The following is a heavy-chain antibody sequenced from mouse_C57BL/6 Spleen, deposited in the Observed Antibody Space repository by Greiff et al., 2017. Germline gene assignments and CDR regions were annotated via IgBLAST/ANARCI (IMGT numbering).Heavy chain of an antibody. J-gene: IGHJ3*01. Sequence: VQLQQPGAELVKPGASVKLSCKASGYTFTSYWMQWVKQRPGQGLEWIGEIDPSDSYTNYNQKFKGKATLTVDTSSSTAYMQLSSLTSEDSAVYYCATYDYDDEYWGQGTLVTVSA. V-gene: IGHV1-50*01. CDR3: ATYDYDDEY. CDR2: IDPSDSYT. D-gene: IGHD2-4*01. CDR1: GYTFTSYW.